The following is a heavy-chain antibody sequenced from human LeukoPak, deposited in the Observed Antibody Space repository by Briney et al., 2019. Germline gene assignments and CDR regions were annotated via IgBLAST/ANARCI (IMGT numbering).Heavy chain of an antibody. D-gene: IGHD6-19*01. CDR3: AKDQQGAVAGTFDY. CDR1: GFTLSSYA. CDR2: ISGSGGST. V-gene: IGHV3-23*01. Sequence: GGSLRLSCAASGFTLSSYAMSWVRQAPGKGLEWVSAISGSGGSTYYADSVKGRFTISRDNAKNSLYLQMNSLRAEDTALYYCAKDQQGAVAGTFDYWGQGTLVTVSS. J-gene: IGHJ4*02.